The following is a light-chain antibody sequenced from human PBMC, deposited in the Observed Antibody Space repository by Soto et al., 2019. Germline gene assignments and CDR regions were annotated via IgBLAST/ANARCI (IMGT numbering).Light chain of an antibody. CDR3: SSYGGANNVV. J-gene: IGLJ2*01. CDR2: DVF. V-gene: IGLV2-8*01. CDR1: SSDIGDYAF. Sequence: QPVLTQPPSASGSPGQSVTSSCTGPSSDIGDYAFVSWYQRHPGKVPKLIIYDVFKRSSGVPDRFSGSKSGNTASLTVSGLQTEDEADYYCSSYGGANNVVFGGGTKVTVL.